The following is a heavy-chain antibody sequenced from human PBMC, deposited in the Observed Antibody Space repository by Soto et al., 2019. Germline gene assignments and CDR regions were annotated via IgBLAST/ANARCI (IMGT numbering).Heavy chain of an antibody. Sequence: ASVKVSCKASGYTFTSYGLRWVRPAPGQGLEWMGWLSASNGKTNYAQKLQGRVTMTTDTSTSTAYMELRRLRSDDTAVYYCARALSIDYGMDVWGQGTTVTVSS. D-gene: IGHD1-26*01. CDR2: LSASNGKT. CDR1: GYTFTSYG. CDR3: ARALSIDYGMDV. J-gene: IGHJ6*02. V-gene: IGHV1-18*01.